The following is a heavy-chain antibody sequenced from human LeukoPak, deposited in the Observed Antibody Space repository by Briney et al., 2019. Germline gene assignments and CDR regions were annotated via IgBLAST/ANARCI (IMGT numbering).Heavy chain of an antibody. CDR1: GYTFTSYA. J-gene: IGHJ4*02. CDR3: ARGSIFPEKLYYDFWSGYYTGYYFDY. Sequence: EASVKFSCKASGYTFTSYAMNWVRQAPGQGLEWMGWINTNTGNPTYAQGFTGRFVFSLDTSVSTAYLQISSLKAEDTAVYYCARGSIFPEKLYYDFWSGYYTGYYFDYWGQGTLVTVSS. D-gene: IGHD3-3*01. CDR2: INTNTGNP. V-gene: IGHV7-4-1*02.